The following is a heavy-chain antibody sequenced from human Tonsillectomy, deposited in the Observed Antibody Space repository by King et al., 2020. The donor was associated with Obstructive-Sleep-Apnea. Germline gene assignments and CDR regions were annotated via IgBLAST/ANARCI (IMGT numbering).Heavy chain of an antibody. Sequence: QLQESGPGLVKPSQTLSLTCNVSGGSITSGSHYWSWIRQHPGKGLELVGYIYYSGSTYYNPSLKSRVTISVDTSKNQFSLKLTSVTAADTAVYYCARDSCGGDCYPFGDAFDIWGQGTMVTVSS. CDR3: ARDSCGGDCYPFGDAFDI. V-gene: IGHV4-31*03. D-gene: IGHD2-21*02. CDR2: IYYSGST. J-gene: IGHJ3*02. CDR1: GGSITSGSHY.